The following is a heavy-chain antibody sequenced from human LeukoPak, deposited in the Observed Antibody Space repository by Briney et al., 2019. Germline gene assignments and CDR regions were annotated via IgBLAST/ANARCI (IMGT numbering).Heavy chain of an antibody. Sequence: PGGSLRLSCAASGFTFSSYAMSWVRQAPEKGLEWVSTIGGSGGSTDYADSVKGRFTISRDNFKNTLSLQMKSLRAEDTAVYYCAKEPGYSIGWGIDYWGQGTLVTVSS. J-gene: IGHJ4*02. V-gene: IGHV3-23*01. CDR1: GFTFSSYA. D-gene: IGHD6-19*01. CDR2: IGGSGGST. CDR3: AKEPGYSIGWGIDY.